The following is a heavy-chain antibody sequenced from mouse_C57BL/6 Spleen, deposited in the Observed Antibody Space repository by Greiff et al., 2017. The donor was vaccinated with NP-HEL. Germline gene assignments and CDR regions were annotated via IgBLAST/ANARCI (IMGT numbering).Heavy chain of an antibody. J-gene: IGHJ4*01. D-gene: IGHD1-1*01. Sequence: VQLQQSGPELVKPGASVKISCKASGYAFSSSWMNWVKQRPGKGLEWIGRIYPGDGDTNYNGKFKGKATLTADKSSSTAYMQLSSRTSEDAAVYFCSRSEYYGSSYYMDDWGQGTSVTVSS. V-gene: IGHV1-82*01. CDR3: SRSEYYGSSYYMDD. CDR1: GYAFSSSW. CDR2: IYPGDGDT.